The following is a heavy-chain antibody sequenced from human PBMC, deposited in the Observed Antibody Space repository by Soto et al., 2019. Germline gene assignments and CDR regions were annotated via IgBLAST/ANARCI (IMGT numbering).Heavy chain of an antibody. V-gene: IGHV3-33*01. Sequence: GGSLRLSRAASRFTIHSQGIPVVPQGPGKGLEWVAVIWYDGSNKYYADSVKGRFTISRDNSKNTLYLQMNSLRAEDTAVYYCARDLGEYGDYGLDYWGQGTLVTVSS. J-gene: IGHJ4*02. D-gene: IGHD4-17*01. CDR2: IWYDGSNK. CDR3: ARDLGEYGDYGLDY. CDR1: RFTIHSQG.